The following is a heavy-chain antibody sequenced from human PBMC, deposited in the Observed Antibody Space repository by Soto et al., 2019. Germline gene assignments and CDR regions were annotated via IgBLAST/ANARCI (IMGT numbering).Heavy chain of an antibody. CDR2: IYYSGST. Sequence: SETLSLTCTVSGGSISSGGYYWSWIRQHPGKGLEWIGYIYYSGSTYYNPSLKSRVTISVDTSKNQFSLKLSSVTAADTAVYYCARDHAYGDYEGGFDYWGQGTLVTVSS. D-gene: IGHD4-17*01. CDR3: ARDHAYGDYEGGFDY. V-gene: IGHV4-31*03. CDR1: GGSISSGGYY. J-gene: IGHJ4*02.